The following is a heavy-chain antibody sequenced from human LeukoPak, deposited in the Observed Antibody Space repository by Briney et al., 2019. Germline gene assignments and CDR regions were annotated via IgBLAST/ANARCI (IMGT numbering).Heavy chain of an antibody. V-gene: IGHV3-23*01. D-gene: IGHD3-22*01. Sequence: GGSLRLSCVASGFTFNNYIMSWVRQTPGKGLEWVSGISGDGGSTFYADSVKGRFTISRDNAENSLYLHMNGLRADDTAVYYCARDGINMIDAFDIWGQGTMVTVSS. CDR3: ARDGINMIDAFDI. J-gene: IGHJ3*02. CDR1: GFTFNNYI. CDR2: ISGDGGST.